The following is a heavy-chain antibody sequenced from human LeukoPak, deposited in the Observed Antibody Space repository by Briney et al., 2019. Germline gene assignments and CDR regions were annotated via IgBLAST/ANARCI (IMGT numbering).Heavy chain of an antibody. CDR1: GGSLSSGGYY. J-gene: IGHJ5*02. D-gene: IGHD4-17*01. CDR2: IYYSGST. CDR3: AREAAHMTPGWFDP. V-gene: IGHV4-31*03. Sequence: PSQTLSLTCTVSGGSLSSGGYYWRWLRQHPGKGLEWIGYIYYSGSTYYNPSLKSRVTISVDTSKNQFSLKLSSVTAADTAVYYCAREAAHMTPGWFDPWGQGTLVTVSS.